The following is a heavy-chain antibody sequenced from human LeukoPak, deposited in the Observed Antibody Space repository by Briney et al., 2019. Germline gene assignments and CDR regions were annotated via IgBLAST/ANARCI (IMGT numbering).Heavy chain of an antibody. CDR2: LYPGDSDT. CDR3: ARRVAPRPFDY. J-gene: IGHJ4*02. D-gene: IGHD6-6*01. V-gene: IGHV5-51*01. CDR1: GYRFTNYL. Sequence: GESLKISCKGSGYRFTNYLIGRVRQMPGKGLEGMGILYPGDSDTRYSPSFQGQVTISADKSISTGYLQWSSLKASDTAIYYCARRVAPRPFDYWGQGTLVTVSS.